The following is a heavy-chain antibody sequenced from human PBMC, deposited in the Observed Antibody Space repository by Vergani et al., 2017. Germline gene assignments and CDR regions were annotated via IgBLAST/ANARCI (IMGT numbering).Heavy chain of an antibody. CDR3: GRVGGSSSGWDESDY. V-gene: IGHV3-53*01. CDR1: GFTVSSNY. Sequence: EVQLVESGGGLIQPGGSLRLSCAASGFTVSSNYMSWVRQAPGKGLEWVSVIYSGGSTYYADSVKGRFTIARDNSKNTLYLQMNSLRAEDTAVYYCGRVGGSSSGWDESDYWGQGTLVTVSS. D-gene: IGHD6-19*01. CDR2: IYSGGST. J-gene: IGHJ4*02.